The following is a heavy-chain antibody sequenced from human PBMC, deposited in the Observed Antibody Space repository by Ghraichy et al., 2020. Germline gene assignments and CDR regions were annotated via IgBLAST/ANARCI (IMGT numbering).Heavy chain of an antibody. CDR3: ARTGIAVAGTFFDY. D-gene: IGHD6-19*01. V-gene: IGHV1-69*06. Sequence: SVKVSCKASGGTFSSYAISWVRQAPGQGLEWMGGIIPIFGTANYAQKFQGRVTITADKSTSTAYMELSSLRSEDTAVYYCARTGIAVAGTFFDYWGQGTLVTVSS. CDR2: IIPIFGTA. J-gene: IGHJ4*02. CDR1: GGTFSSYA.